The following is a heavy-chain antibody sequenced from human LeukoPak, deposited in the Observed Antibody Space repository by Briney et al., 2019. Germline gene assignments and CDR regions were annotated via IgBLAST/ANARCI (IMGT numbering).Heavy chain of an antibody. J-gene: IGHJ5*02. V-gene: IGHV4-39*07. CDR1: GGSVSSSSYY. Sequence: SETLSLTCTVSGGSVSSSSYYWGWIRQPPGKGLEWIGSIYYSGSTYYNPSLKSRVTISVDTSKNQFSLKLSSVTAADTAVYYCARGTATLPAAITGWFDPWGQGTLVTVSS. CDR2: IYYSGST. CDR3: ARGTATLPAAITGWFDP. D-gene: IGHD2-2*01.